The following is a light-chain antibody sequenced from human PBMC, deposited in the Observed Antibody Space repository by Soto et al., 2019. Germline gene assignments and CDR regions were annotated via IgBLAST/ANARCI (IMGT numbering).Light chain of an antibody. J-gene: IGLJ3*02. Sequence: QSVLTQPPSVSGAPGQRVTISCTGSSSNIGAGYDVHWYQQLPGTAPKLLIYGNSNRPSGVPDRFSGSKSGTSASLAITGLQAEDETAYYCQSYDRSLGAWVFGGGTKLTVL. CDR3: QSYDRSLGAWV. V-gene: IGLV1-40*01. CDR2: GNS. CDR1: SSNIGAGYD.